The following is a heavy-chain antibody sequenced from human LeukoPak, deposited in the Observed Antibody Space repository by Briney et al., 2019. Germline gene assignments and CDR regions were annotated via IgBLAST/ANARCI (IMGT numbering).Heavy chain of an antibody. V-gene: IGHV1-46*01. CDR3: ARERDSKYCSGTSCSNFDY. CDR1: GYTFTTYY. Sequence: ASVKVSCKASGYTFTTYYMHWVRQAPGQGLEWMGIINPSGGSTSYAQKFQGRVTMTRDTSTSTVYMELSSLRSEDTAMYYCARERDSKYCSGTSCSNFDYWGQGTLVTVSS. J-gene: IGHJ4*02. CDR2: INPSGGST. D-gene: IGHD2-2*01.